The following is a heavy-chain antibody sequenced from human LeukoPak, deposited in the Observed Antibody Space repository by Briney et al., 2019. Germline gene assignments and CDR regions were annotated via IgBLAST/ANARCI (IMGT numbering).Heavy chain of an antibody. CDR1: GGSFSGYY. V-gene: IGHV4-34*01. CDR2: INHSGST. CDR3: ARGLISPQHRKGRVFDY. D-gene: IGHD2-15*01. Sequence: PSETLSLTCAVYGGSFSGYYWSWIRQPPGKGLEWIGEINHSGSTNYNPSLKSRVTISVDTSKNQFSLKLSSVTAADTAVYYCARGLISPQHRKGRVFDYWGQGTLVTVSS. J-gene: IGHJ4*02.